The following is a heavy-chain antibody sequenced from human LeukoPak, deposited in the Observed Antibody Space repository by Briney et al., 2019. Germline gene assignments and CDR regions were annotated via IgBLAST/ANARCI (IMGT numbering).Heavy chain of an antibody. CDR3: SRLEDSSPIEVALNI. V-gene: IGHV3-73*01. Sequence: GGSLRLSCAASGFTFSGSVMHWVRQAAGKGLEWVGRIRSRRNNYATAYAASVKGRFTISRDDSKNTVYLHMGSLKTEDTALYYCSRLEDSSPIEVALNIWGQGTVVTVSS. D-gene: IGHD6-13*01. CDR1: GFTFSGSV. CDR2: IRSRRNNYAT. J-gene: IGHJ3*02.